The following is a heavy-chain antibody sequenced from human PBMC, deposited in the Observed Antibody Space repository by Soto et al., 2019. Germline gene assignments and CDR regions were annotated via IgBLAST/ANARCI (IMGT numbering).Heavy chain of an antibody. CDR2: IYPGDSDT. J-gene: IGHJ3*02. Sequence: GESLKISCKGSGYSFTSYWIGWVRQMPGKGLEWMGIIYPGDSDTRYSPSFQGQVTISADKSISTAYLQWSSLKASDTAMYYCARRMGATKTDDAFDIWGQGTMVTVSS. CDR3: ARRMGATKTDDAFDI. CDR1: GYSFTSYW. V-gene: IGHV5-51*01. D-gene: IGHD1-26*01.